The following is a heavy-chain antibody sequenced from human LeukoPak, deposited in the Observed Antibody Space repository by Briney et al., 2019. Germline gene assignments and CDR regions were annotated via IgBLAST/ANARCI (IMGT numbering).Heavy chain of an antibody. V-gene: IGHV3-23*01. CDR2: ISGSGGST. Sequence: PGGSLRLSCAASGFHFNNYGLSWVRQAPGKGLEWVSAISGSGGSTYYADSVKGRFTISRDNSKNTLYLQMNSLKTEDTAVYFCSRDQTPYYWGQGTLVTVSS. CDR3: SRDQTPYY. CDR1: GFHFNNYG. D-gene: IGHD5-24*01. J-gene: IGHJ4*02.